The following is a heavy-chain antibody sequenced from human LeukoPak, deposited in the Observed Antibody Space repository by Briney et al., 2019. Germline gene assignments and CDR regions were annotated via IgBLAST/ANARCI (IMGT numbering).Heavy chain of an antibody. D-gene: IGHD1-20*01. CDR1: GYSFTSYW. J-gene: IGHJ3*02. V-gene: IGHV5-51*01. CDR3: ARLMGYNWNLDAFDI. CDR2: IYPGDSDT. Sequence: RGESLKISCKGSGYSFTSYWIGWVRQMPGKGLEWMGIIYPGDSDTRYSPSFQGQVTISADKSISTAYLQWSSLKASDTAMYYWARLMGYNWNLDAFDIWGRGTMVTVSS.